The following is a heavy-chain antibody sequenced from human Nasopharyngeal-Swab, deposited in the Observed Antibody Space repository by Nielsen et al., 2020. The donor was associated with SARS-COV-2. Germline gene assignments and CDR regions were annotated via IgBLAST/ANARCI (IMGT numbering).Heavy chain of an antibody. V-gene: IGHV4-31*03. CDR1: GGSISSGGYY. CDR2: IYYSGST. CDR3: ARETLGLGIVVGDY. J-gene: IGHJ4*02. D-gene: IGHD3-22*01. Sequence: SDPLSLTCTVPGGSISSGGYYWSWIRQHPGKGLEWIGYIYYSGSTYYNPSLKSRVTLSVDTSKNQFSLKLSSVTDTDTAVYYCARETLGLGIVVGDYWGQGTLVTVSS.